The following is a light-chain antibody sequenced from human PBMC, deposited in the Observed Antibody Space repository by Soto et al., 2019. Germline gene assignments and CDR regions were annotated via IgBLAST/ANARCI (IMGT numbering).Light chain of an antibody. CDR3: QQSFVSPYT. V-gene: IGKV1-39*01. J-gene: IGKJ2*01. CDR2: AAS. CDR1: QTVNSY. Sequence: DIQMTQSPSSLSAYVTDRVTITCRASQTVNSYLIWYQQKPGKAPKLLISAASTLQGGVPSRFSASGSGTEFTLTISSLRLEDFATYYCQQSFVSPYTFGQGTKLEI.